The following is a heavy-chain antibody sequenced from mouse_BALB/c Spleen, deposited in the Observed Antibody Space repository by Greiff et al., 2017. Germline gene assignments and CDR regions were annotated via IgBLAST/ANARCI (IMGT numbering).Heavy chain of an antibody. CDR3: ARSEELRWLGFAY. CDR1: GDSITSGY. D-gene: IGHD2-3*01. J-gene: IGHJ3*01. V-gene: IGHV3-8*02. Sequence: EVHLVESGPSLVKPSQTLSLTCSVTGDSITSGYWNWIRKFPGNKLEYMGYISYSGSTYYNPSLKSRISITRDTSKNQYYLQLNSVTTEDTATYYCARSEELRWLGFAYWGQGTLVTVSA. CDR2: ISYSGST.